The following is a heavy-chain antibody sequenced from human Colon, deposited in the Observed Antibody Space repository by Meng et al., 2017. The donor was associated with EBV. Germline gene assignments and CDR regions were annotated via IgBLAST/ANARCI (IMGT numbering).Heavy chain of an antibody. J-gene: IGHJ4*02. CDR1: GGSIRSSHYY. V-gene: IGHV4-39*01. CDR2: IYHSGST. D-gene: IGHD3-10*01. CDR3: ARRRGGSGRDC. Sequence: LQPQESGPGLVKPSATLYFTCTVSGGSIRSSHYYWGWVRQPPGKGLQLIWTIYHSGSTSYNPSLQSRVTMFVDTSKNQFSLMLTSVTATDTAVYYCARRRGGSGRDCWGQGTLVTVSS.